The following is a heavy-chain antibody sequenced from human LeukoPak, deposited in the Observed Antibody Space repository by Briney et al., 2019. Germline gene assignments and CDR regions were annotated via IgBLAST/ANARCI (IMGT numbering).Heavy chain of an antibody. V-gene: IGHV3-48*03. CDR2: ISSNSSTI. Sequence: GGSLRLFCAPSGLTFSRYEMNWARHAPGKGLERFSYISSNSSTIYYADSVKGRFTISRDNAKNSLYLQMNSLRAEDTAVYYCAEPGITMTGGVWGKGTPVAISX. CDR3: AEPGITMTGGV. D-gene: IGHD3-10*02. CDR1: GLTFSRYE. J-gene: IGHJ6*04.